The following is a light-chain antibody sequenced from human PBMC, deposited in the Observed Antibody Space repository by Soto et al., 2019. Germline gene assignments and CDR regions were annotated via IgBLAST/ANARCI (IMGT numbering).Light chain of an antibody. CDR2: DAS. J-gene: IGKJ1*01. Sequence: EVVLTQSPDTLSLSPGERATLSCRASQSVSSSYLAWYQQKPGQAPRLPIYDASNRATGIPARFSGSGSGTEFTLTISSLQSEDFAVYYCQQYNNWPRTFGQGTKVDIK. CDR3: QQYNNWPRT. V-gene: IGKV3D-15*01. CDR1: QSVSSSY.